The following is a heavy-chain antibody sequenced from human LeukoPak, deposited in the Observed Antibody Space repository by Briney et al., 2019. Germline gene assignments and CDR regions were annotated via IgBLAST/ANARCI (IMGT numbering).Heavy chain of an antibody. D-gene: IGHD3-10*01. Sequence: PSETLSLTCAVYGGSFSGYYWSWIRQPPGKGLEWIGEINHSGSTNYNPSLKSRVTISVDTSKNQFSLKLSSVTAADTAVYYCARANYGSGNYYYGMDVWGQGTTVTVSS. V-gene: IGHV4-34*01. CDR3: ARANYGSGNYYYGMDV. CDR1: GGSFSGYY. CDR2: INHSGST. J-gene: IGHJ6*02.